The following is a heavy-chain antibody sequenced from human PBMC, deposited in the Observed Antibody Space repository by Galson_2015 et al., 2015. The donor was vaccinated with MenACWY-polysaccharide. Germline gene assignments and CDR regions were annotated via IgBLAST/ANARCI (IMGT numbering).Heavy chain of an antibody. CDR3: ARLPECCLDGLGGRGDP. D-gene: IGHD2-2*01. CDR2: ISSSGNNI. Sequence: SLRLSCAASRFTFSNYELNWVRQAPGKGLEWLSYISSSGNNIYYADSVKGRFTISRDNAKNSLYLQMNSLRVEDTAVYYCARLPECCLDGLGGRGDPRVRGTLGTVPS. V-gene: IGHV3-48*03. J-gene: IGHJ5*02. CDR1: RFTFSNYE.